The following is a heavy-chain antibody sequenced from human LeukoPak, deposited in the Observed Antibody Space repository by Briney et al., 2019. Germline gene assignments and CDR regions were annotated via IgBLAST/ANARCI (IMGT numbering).Heavy chain of an antibody. V-gene: IGHV3-74*01. J-gene: IGHJ4*02. D-gene: IGHD6-6*01. CDR1: GFTFSNYW. CDR3: ARGYSSSYRIDY. Sequence: GGSLRLSCAASGFTFSNYWMHWVRQAPGKGLVWVSRINTDGSSTTYADSVKGRFTISRDNAKNALYLQMNSLSAEDTAVYYCARGYSSSYRIDYWGQGTLVTVSS. CDR2: INTDGSST.